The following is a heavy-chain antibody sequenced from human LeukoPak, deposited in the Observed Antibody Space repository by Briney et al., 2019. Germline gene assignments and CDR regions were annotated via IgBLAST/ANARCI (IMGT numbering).Heavy chain of an antibody. J-gene: IGHJ4*02. CDR2: ISSSGSTI. Sequence: PGGSLRLSCAASGFTFSDYYISWIRQAPGKGLEWVSYISSSGSTIYYADSVKGRFTISRDNSKNTLYLQMNSLRAEDTAVYYCARDGGTYYYGSGIFDYWGQGTLVTVSS. CDR3: ARDGGTYYYGSGIFDY. D-gene: IGHD3-10*01. V-gene: IGHV3-11*04. CDR1: GFTFSDYY.